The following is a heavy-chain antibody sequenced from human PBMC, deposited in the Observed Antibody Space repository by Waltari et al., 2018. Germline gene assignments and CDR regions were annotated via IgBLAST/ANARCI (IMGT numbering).Heavy chain of an antibody. CDR3: VRDLTPGVAWGY. V-gene: IGHV3-7*01. CDR1: GFTFSSYW. D-gene: IGHD6-13*01. J-gene: IGHJ4*02. CDR2: INRDGSEK. Sequence: EVQMVESGGGLVQPGGSLRLSCATSGFTFSSYWMNWFRQAPGKGPEWVANINRDGSEKHYVDSVKGRFTISRDNAKNSLYLQMNNLGVEDTAVYYCVRDLTPGVAWGYWGQGTLVAVSS.